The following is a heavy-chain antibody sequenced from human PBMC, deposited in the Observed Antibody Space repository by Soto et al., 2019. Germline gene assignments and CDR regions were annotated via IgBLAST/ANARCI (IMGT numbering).Heavy chain of an antibody. D-gene: IGHD6-6*01. CDR1: GGSISISNYY. CDR2: VYYSGNT. CDR3: ARHSSSYYYMDV. V-gene: IGHV4-39*01. J-gene: IGHJ6*03. Sequence: QLQLQESGPGLEKPSETLSLTCTVSGGSISISNYYWGWIRQPPGKGLEWIGSVYYSGNTYYNPSLKSRVTMSVDTSKNQFSLKLSSVTAADTAVYYCARHSSSYYYMDVWGKGTTVTVSS.